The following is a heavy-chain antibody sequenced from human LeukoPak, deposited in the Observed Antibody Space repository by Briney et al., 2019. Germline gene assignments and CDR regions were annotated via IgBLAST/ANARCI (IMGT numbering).Heavy chain of an antibody. CDR1: GFTFSSYA. J-gene: IGHJ4*02. CDR2: ISGSGGST. V-gene: IGHV3-23*01. CDR3: AKDQSVVITSVGDY. Sequence: GGSLRLSCAASGFTFSSYAMSWVRQAPGKGLEWVSGISGSGGSTYYADSVKGRSTISRDNSKNTLYLQMNSLRAEDTAVYYCAKDQSVVITSVGDYWGQGTLVTVSS. D-gene: IGHD3-22*01.